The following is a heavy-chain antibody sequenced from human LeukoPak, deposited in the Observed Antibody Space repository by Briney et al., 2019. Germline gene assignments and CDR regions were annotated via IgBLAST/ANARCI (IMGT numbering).Heavy chain of an antibody. CDR3: ARQDCSSTSCYRRLNFDY. CDR1: GGSISSYC. J-gene: IGHJ4*02. Sequence: SETLSLTCTVSGGSISSYCWSWIRQPPGKGLEWIGYIYTSGSTNYNPSLTSRVTISLDTSKNQFSLKLSSVTAADTAVYYCARQDCSSTSCYRRLNFDYWGQGTLVTVSS. D-gene: IGHD2-2*01. V-gene: IGHV4-4*09. CDR2: IYTSGST.